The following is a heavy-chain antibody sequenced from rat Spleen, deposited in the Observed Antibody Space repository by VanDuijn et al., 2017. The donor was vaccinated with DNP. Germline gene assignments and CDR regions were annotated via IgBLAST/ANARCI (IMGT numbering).Heavy chain of an antibody. CDR1: GFTFSNYY. Sequence: EVQLVESGGGLVQPGRSLKLSCAASGFTFSNYYMAWVRQAPTKGLEWVASITNSGGSTYYRDSVKGRFTISRDNAKSTLYLQMDSLRSEDTATYYCTRVGMAPYYFDYWGQGVMVTVSS. J-gene: IGHJ2*01. CDR3: TRVGMAPYYFDY. V-gene: IGHV5S23*01. D-gene: IGHD1-7*01. CDR2: ITNSGGST.